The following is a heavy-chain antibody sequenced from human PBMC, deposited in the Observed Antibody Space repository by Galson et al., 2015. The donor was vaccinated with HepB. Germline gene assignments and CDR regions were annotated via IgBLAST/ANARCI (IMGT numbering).Heavy chain of an antibody. Sequence: ETLSLTCTVSGGSISSSSYYWGWIRQPPGKGLEWIGSIYYSGSTYYNPSLKSRVTISVDTSKNQFSLKLSSVTAADTAVYYCARPTSLRGYVWGSYRPGAFDIWGQGTMVTVSS. D-gene: IGHD3-16*02. J-gene: IGHJ3*02. CDR2: IYYSGST. CDR3: ARPTSLRGYVWGSYRPGAFDI. CDR1: GGSISSSSYY. V-gene: IGHV4-39*01.